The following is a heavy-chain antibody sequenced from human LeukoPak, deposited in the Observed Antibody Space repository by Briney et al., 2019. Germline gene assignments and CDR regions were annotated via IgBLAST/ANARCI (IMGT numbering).Heavy chain of an antibody. CDR2: IRYDGSNK. CDR1: GFTFNSYG. D-gene: IGHD3-10*01. CDR3: AKDRWGEVDY. J-gene: IGHJ4*02. Sequence: PGGSLRLSCAASGFTFNSYGMHWVRQAPGKGLEWVAFIRYDGSNKYYADSVKGRFTISRDNSKNTLYLQMNSLRAEDTAVYYCAKDRWGEVDYWGQGTLVTVSS. V-gene: IGHV3-30*02.